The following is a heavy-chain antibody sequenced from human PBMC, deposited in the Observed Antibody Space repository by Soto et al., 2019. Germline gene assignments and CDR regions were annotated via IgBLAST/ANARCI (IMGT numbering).Heavy chain of an antibody. CDR1: GGSLTSNNW. D-gene: IGHD1-7*01. V-gene: IGHV4-4*02. Sequence: PSETLSLTCAVSGGSLTSNNWWTWVRQPPGQGLEWIGEIYRTGSTNYNPSLKSRVTISLDKSEKQISLKVTSLTAADTAVYYCASRDPGTSVDYWGQGTLVTVSS. J-gene: IGHJ4*02. CDR3: ASRDPGTSVDY. CDR2: IYRTGST.